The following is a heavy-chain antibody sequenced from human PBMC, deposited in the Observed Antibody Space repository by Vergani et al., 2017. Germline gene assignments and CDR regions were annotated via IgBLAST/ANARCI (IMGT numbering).Heavy chain of an antibody. CDR2: ISSGSGDI. CDR1: GFTFDTYT. D-gene: IGHD6-25*01. CDR3: ARVDTQVPATSHFYYMDV. V-gene: IGHV3-21*02. Sequence: EVQLLESGGGLVQPGGSRRLSCAGAGFTFDTYTMAYVRQAPGKGLEWVATISSGSGDIFYADSVKGRFTISRDNSKNTLFLQMNSLKDADTAVYYCARVDTQVPATSHFYYMDVWGKGTTVVVSS. J-gene: IGHJ6*03.